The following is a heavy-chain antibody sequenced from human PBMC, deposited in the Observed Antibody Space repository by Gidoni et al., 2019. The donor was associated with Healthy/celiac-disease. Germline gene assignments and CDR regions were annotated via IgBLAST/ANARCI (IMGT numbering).Heavy chain of an antibody. V-gene: IGHV1-69*04. D-gene: IGHD3-3*01. Sequence: QVQLVQSGAEVKKPGSSVKVSCKASGGTFSSYAISWVRQAPGQGLEWMGRIIPILGIANYAQKFQGRVTITADKSTSTAYMELSSLRSEDTAVYYCASWTRDGYKYYGMDVWGQGTTVTVSS. CDR3: ASWTRDGYKYYGMDV. J-gene: IGHJ6*02. CDR2: IIPILGIA. CDR1: GGTFSSYA.